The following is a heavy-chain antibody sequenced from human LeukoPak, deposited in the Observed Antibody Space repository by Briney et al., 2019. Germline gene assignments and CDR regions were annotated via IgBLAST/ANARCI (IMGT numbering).Heavy chain of an antibody. CDR2: ISGSGANT. J-gene: IGHJ4*02. CDR1: GFTFSTYA. V-gene: IGHV3-23*01. CDR3: AKERARYTNPYYFDY. Sequence: GGSLRLSCAASGFTFSTYAMSWVRQAPGKGLEWVSTISGSGANTYYADSVRGRFTISRDNSKNTLYLHMNSLGAEDTAVYYCAKERARYTNPYYFDYWGQGTLVTVSS. D-gene: IGHD2-2*02.